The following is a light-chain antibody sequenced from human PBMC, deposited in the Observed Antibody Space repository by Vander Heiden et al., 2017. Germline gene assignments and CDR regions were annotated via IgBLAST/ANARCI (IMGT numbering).Light chain of an antibody. Sequence: SITISCTGTSSDVGGYNYVSWYQQHPGNAPKLMIYDVSNRPSGVSNRFSGSKSGNTASLTISGLQAEDEADYYCTSYTSSSTWVFGGGTKLTAL. CDR1: SSDVGGYNY. V-gene: IGLV2-14*04. J-gene: IGLJ3*02. CDR3: TSYTSSSTWV. CDR2: DVS.